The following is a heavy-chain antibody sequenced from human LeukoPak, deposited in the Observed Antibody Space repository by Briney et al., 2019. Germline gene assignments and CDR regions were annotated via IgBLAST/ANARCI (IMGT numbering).Heavy chain of an antibody. Sequence: SETLSLTCTVSGGSISSSSYYWGWIRQPPGKGLEWIGSIYYSGDTYYNPSLKSRVIISVDTSKNEFSLKLSSVTAADTAVYYCIRDIAAPLGWFDPWGQGTLVTVSS. J-gene: IGHJ5*02. V-gene: IGHV4-39*07. CDR2: IYYSGDT. CDR1: GGSISSSSYY. CDR3: IRDIAAPLGWFDP. D-gene: IGHD6-6*01.